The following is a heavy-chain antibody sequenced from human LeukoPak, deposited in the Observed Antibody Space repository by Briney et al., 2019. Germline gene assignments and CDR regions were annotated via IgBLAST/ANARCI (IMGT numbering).Heavy chain of an antibody. CDR2: LNSSGGST. J-gene: IGHJ4*02. Sequence: GGSLRLSCAASGFTFSNYGMNWVRQAPGKGLEWVSALNSSGGSTYYADSVKGRFTISRDNSKNTLYLQMNSLRAEDTAVYYCARGPITYFDYWGQGTLVTVSS. CDR3: ARGPITYFDY. CDR1: GFTFSNYG. V-gene: IGHV3-23*01. D-gene: IGHD3-16*01.